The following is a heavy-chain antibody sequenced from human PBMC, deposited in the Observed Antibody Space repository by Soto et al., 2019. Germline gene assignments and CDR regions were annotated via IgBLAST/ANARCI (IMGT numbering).Heavy chain of an antibody. D-gene: IGHD3-22*01. Sequence: PGGSLRLSCAASGFTFSNYGMHWVRQAPGKGLEWVAIISYDGSNKYYADSVKGRFTISRDNSKNTLYLQMNSLRAEDTAVYYCAKEYDSSGYYSNDYWGQGT. J-gene: IGHJ4*02. CDR2: ISYDGSNK. CDR3: AKEYDSSGYYSNDY. CDR1: GFTFSNYG. V-gene: IGHV3-30*18.